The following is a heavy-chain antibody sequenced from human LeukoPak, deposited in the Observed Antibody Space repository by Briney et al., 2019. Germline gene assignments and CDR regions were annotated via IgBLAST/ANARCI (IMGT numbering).Heavy chain of an antibody. CDR1: GFTFSSYS. V-gene: IGHV3-21*01. D-gene: IGHD5-12*01. CDR2: ISSSSSYI. J-gene: IGHJ4*02. CDR3: ARDQRGYSGYDLGRYYFDY. Sequence: PGGSLRLSRAASGFTFSSYSMNSVRQAPGKGLEWVSSISSSSSYIYYADSAKGRFTICRDNAKNSLYLQMNSLRAEDTAVYYCARDQRGYSGYDLGRYYFDYWGQGTLVTVSS.